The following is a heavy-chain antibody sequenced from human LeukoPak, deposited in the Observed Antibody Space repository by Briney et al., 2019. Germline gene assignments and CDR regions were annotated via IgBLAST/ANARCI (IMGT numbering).Heavy chain of an antibody. V-gene: IGHV1-2*02. CDR2: INPNSGGT. J-gene: IGHJ3*02. CDR1: GYTFTVYY. Sequence: ASVNVSCKASGYTFTVYYMHWVRQAPGQGLEWMGWINPNSGGTNYAKRLQGRVTMTRDTSMSTAYMELSRLRSDDSAVYYCARYFYDSSGSSSDAFDIWGQGTMVTVSS. CDR3: ARYFYDSSGSSSDAFDI. D-gene: IGHD3-22*01.